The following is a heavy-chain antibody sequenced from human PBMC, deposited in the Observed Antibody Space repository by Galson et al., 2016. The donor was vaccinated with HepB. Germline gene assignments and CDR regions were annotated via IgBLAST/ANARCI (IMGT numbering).Heavy chain of an antibody. Sequence: SLRLSCAASGFTFSNYGMTRVRQAPGKGLEVVSSISRSGDSTDYADSVKGRFTISRDNSKNTLSLQMNSLRVDDTAVYYCVQGSTAPAVWGKGTTVTVSS. D-gene: IGHD1-26*01. V-gene: IGHV3-23*01. CDR1: GFTFSNYG. CDR3: VQGSTAPAV. CDR2: ISRSGDST. J-gene: IGHJ6*04.